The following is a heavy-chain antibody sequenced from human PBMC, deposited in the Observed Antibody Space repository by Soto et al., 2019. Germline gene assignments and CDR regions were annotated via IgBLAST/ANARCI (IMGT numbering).Heavy chain of an antibody. CDR3: ANTLGYCSGGSCYSAYYYYGMDV. CDR1: GFTFSSYG. Sequence: PGGSLRLCCAASGFTFSSYGMHWVRQAPGKGLEWVAVISYDGSNKYHADSVKGRFTISRDNSKNTLYLQMNSLRAEDTAVYYCANTLGYCSGGSCYSAYYYYGMDVWGQGTTVTVSS. CDR2: ISYDGSNK. D-gene: IGHD2-15*01. J-gene: IGHJ6*02. V-gene: IGHV3-30*18.